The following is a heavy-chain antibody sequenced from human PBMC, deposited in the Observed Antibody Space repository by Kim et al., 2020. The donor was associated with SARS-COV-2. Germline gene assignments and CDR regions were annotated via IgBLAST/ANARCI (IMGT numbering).Heavy chain of an antibody. D-gene: IGHD6-19*01. CDR1: GVSISSSTYY. CDR2: IYYSGSA. Sequence: SETLSLTCTVSGVSISSSTYYWGWIRQPPGKGLEWIGSIYYSGSAYYNPSLKSRVTISVDTSNTQFSLKLSSVTAADTAVYYCARQSLHGYTSGWPLGFSDFWGQGTLVTVSS. V-gene: IGHV4-39*01. CDR3: ARQSLHGYTSGWPLGFSDF. J-gene: IGHJ4*02.